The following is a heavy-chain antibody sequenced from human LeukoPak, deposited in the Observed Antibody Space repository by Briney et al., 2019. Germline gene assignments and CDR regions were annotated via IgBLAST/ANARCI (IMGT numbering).Heavy chain of an antibody. CDR2: IKQDGSDK. CDR1: GFTFSNYA. V-gene: IGHV3-7*01. CDR3: ARDYYDSSAYYVSYFDY. Sequence: PGGSLRLSCAASGFTFSNYAMTWVRQAPGKGLEWVANIKQDGSDKYYVDSLKGRLTISRDNAENSLFLQMNSLRAEDTAVYYCARDYYDSSAYYVSYFDYWGQGTLVTVSS. J-gene: IGHJ4*02. D-gene: IGHD3-22*01.